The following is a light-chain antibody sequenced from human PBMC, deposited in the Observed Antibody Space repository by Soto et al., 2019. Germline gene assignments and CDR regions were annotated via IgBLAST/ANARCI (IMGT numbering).Light chain of an antibody. CDR3: QQYLSLLN. J-gene: IGKJ4*01. V-gene: IGKV1-33*01. CDR2: TSS. Sequence: DIQMTQSPSYLPASVGDRVTISCQASQDISKYLNWYQQKPGKAPKLLIYTSSNLETGVPSRFSGSGSGTQFTFTISSLQPEDIATYYCQQYLSLLNFGGGTKVDIK. CDR1: QDISKY.